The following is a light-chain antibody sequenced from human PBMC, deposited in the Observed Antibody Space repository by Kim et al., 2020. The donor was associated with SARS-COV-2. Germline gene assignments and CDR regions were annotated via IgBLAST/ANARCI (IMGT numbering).Light chain of an antibody. CDR1: SSNIGNNY. Sequence: PVQRVTISCSGTSSNIGNNYVSWYQQLPGPAPKLLVYANDKRSSGIPDRFCGSKSGASATLVITGLQTGDEADYYCGTWDSSLSGVFGGGTQLTVL. V-gene: IGLV1-51*01. CDR2: AND. CDR3: GTWDSSLSGV. J-gene: IGLJ7*01.